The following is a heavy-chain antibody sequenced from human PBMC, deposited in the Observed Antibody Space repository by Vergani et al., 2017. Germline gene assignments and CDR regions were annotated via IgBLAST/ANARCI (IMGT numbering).Heavy chain of an antibody. CDR3: ARVYAVFPPLV. D-gene: IGHD5/OR15-5a*01. J-gene: IGHJ4*02. Sequence: QVQLVQSGAEVKKPGASVKVSCKASGYTFTSYGISWVRQAPGQGLEWMGWISAGNGNTKYSQKFQGRVTITRDTSASTAYMELGSLRSEDTAVYYCARVYAVFPPLVWGQGTLVTVSS. CDR1: GYTFTSYG. V-gene: IGHV1-18*01. CDR2: ISAGNGNT.